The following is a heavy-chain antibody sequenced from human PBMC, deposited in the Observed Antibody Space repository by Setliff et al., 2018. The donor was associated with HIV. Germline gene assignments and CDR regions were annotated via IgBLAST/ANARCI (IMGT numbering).Heavy chain of an antibody. D-gene: IGHD2-21*02. CDR2: ISKSGDYS. J-gene: IGHJ3*01. Sequence: PGESLKISCAASGFTFSDHYMNWVRQAPGKGLEWVSYISKSGDYSNYADSVRGRFTISRDNAKNSLYLQMSSLRAEDTAVYYCGREVTSFEAFDLWGQGTMVTVSS. CDR3: GREVTSFEAFDL. V-gene: IGHV3-11*05. CDR1: GFTFSDHY.